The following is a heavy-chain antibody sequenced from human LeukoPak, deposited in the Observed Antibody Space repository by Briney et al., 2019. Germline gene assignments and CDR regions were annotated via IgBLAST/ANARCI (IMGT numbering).Heavy chain of an antibody. CDR3: AREERQNIDY. Sequence: ASVKVSCKASGYTFTSYDINWVRQATGQGLEWMGWMNPNSGNTGYAQKLQGRVTMTTDTSTSTAYMELRSLRSDDTAVYYCAREERQNIDYWGQGTLVTVSS. J-gene: IGHJ4*02. CDR2: MNPNSGNT. V-gene: IGHV1-8*02. D-gene: IGHD2/OR15-2a*01. CDR1: GYTFTSYD.